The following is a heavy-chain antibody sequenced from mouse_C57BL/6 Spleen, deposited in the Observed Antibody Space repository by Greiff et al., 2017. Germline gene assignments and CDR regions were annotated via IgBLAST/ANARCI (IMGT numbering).Heavy chain of an antibody. J-gene: IGHJ1*03. CDR2: IRNKANGYTT. D-gene: IGHD1-1*01. CDR3: ARYGYGSSYDWYFDV. Sequence: EVNVVESGGGLVQPGGFTFTDYYMSWVRQPPGKALEWLGFIRNKANGYTTEYSASVKGRFTISRDNSQSILYLQMNALRAEDSATYYCARYGYGSSYDWYFDVWGTGTTVTVSS. CDR1: FTFTDYY. V-gene: IGHV7-3*01.